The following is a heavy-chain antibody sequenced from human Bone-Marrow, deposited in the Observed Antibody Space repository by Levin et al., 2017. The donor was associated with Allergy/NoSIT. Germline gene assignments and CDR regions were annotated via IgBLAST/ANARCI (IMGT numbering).Heavy chain of an antibody. CDR1: GYTFTTYF. CDR3: ARGGGLAHFDY. D-gene: IGHD6-19*01. J-gene: IGHJ4*02. Sequence: ASVKVSCKASGYTFTTYFMHWVRQAPGQGLEWVGWINIPYGDTKYAQKFQGTVTITRDTSATTTYMELSGLRSEDTAVYYCARGGGLAHFDYWGQGTLITVSS. V-gene: IGHV1-3*04. CDR2: INIPYGDT.